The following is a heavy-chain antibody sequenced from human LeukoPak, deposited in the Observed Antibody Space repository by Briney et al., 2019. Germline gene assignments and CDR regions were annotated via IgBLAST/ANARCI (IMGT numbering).Heavy chain of an antibody. D-gene: IGHD2-15*01. CDR1: GFSFSRNA. Sequence: GGSLRLSCAASGFSFSRNAMTWVRQAPGMGLEWVSSVIDSGKDRYYAGSVKGRFTISRDNSKDTLYLQINSLRVEDTAVYYCAKGVVDRGADCWGQGALVTVSS. V-gene: IGHV3-23*01. J-gene: IGHJ4*02. CDR2: VIDSGKDR. CDR3: AKGVVDRGADC.